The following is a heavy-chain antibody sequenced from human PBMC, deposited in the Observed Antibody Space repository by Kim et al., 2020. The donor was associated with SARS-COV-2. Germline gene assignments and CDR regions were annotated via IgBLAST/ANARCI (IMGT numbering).Heavy chain of an antibody. Sequence: GGSLRLSCAASGFTFKNYGMHWVRQAPGKGLEWVAVIWYDGSNKYYADSVKGRFTMSRDNSKNTLDLQINSLRPEDTAVYYCARDRGGLRYFDLWGHGTLGTVPS. J-gene: IGHJ4*01. CDR2: IWYDGSNK. D-gene: IGHD3-10*01. CDR3: ARDRGGLRYFDL. V-gene: IGHV3-33*04. CDR1: GFTFKNYG.